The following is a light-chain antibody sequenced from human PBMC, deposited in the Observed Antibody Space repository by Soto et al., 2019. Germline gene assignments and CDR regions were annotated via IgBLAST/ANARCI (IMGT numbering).Light chain of an antibody. CDR2: GAA. CDR1: QSVFSS. Sequence: EVVMTQSPATLSVSPGERATLSCMASQSVFSSLSWYQQKPGQAPRLLIYGAATRATGIPARFSGGGSGTEFTLTISRLEPEDFATYYCHQYGSSPRTFGQGTRLEI. J-gene: IGKJ5*01. V-gene: IGKV3-15*01. CDR3: HQYGSSPRT.